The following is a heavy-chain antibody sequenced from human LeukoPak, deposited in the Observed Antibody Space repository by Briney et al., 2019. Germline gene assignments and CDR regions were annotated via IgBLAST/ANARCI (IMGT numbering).Heavy chain of an antibody. J-gene: IGHJ4*02. V-gene: IGHV3-48*02. CDR1: GFTFSSYS. CDR2: ISSSSSAM. D-gene: IGHD3-10*01. Sequence: GGSLRLSCAASGFTFSSYSMSWVRQAPGKGLEWVSYISSSSSAMYYADSMKGRFTISRDNAKNSLYLQMNNLRDEDTAVYYCAREASSGTLFDYWGQGTLVTVSS. CDR3: AREASSGTLFDY.